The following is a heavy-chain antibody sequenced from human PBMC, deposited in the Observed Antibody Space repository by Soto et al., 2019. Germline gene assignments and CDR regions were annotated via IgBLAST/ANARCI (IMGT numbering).Heavy chain of an antibody. J-gene: IGHJ3*01. V-gene: IGHV3-23*01. Sequence: GGSLRLCCAASGFIFTNYAMNWVRQAPGKGLEWVSVIGGRGNSAYYADSVQGRFTISRDNSKNTLSLQMSRLTADDTATYYCVREGRGSFDFWGRGTMVTVSS. CDR1: GFIFTNYA. CDR3: VREGRGSFDF. D-gene: IGHD5-12*01. CDR2: IGGRGNSA.